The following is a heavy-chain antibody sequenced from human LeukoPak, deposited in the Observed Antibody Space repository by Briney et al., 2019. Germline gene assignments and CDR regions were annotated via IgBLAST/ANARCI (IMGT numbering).Heavy chain of an antibody. CDR3: ARGVGRGVVILPSDY. CDR1: GFTFSSYA. D-gene: IGHD3-3*01. CDR2: ILYDGSNK. Sequence: GGSLRLSCAASGFTFSSYAMHWVRQAPGKGLEWVAVILYDGSNKYYADSVKGRFTISRDNSKNTLYLQMNSLRAEDTAVYYCARGVGRGVVILPSDYWGQGTLVTVSS. V-gene: IGHV3-30-3*01. J-gene: IGHJ4*02.